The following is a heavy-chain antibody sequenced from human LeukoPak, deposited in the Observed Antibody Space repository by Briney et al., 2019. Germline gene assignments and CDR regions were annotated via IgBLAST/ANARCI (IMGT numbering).Heavy chain of an antibody. V-gene: IGHV5-51*01. CDR1: GYSFTSYW. J-gene: IGHJ4*02. CDR2: IYPGDSDT. D-gene: IGHD6-6*01. CDR3: AMQYSSSTGGWGGFDY. Sequence: GESLKISCKGSGYSFTSYWIGWVRQMPGKGLEWMGIIYPGDSDTRYSPSFQGQVTISADKSISTAYLQWSSLKASDTAMYYCAMQYSSSTGGWGGFDYWGQGTLVTVSS.